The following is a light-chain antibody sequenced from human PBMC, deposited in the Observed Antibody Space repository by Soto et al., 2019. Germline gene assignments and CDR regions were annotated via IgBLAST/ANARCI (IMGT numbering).Light chain of an antibody. CDR3: GTWDTSLSAYV. Sequence: VLTQPPSVSAAPGQKVTISCSGSSSNIGNNYVSWYQQLPGTAPKLLIYDNNKRPSGIPDRFSGSKSGTSATLGIAGLQTGDEADYYCGTWDTSLSAYVFGTGTKVTVL. CDR1: SSNIGNNY. CDR2: DNN. J-gene: IGLJ1*01. V-gene: IGLV1-51*01.